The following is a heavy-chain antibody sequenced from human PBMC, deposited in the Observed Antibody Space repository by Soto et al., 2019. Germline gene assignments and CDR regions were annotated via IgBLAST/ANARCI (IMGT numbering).Heavy chain of an antibody. J-gene: IGHJ4*02. V-gene: IGHV3-53*02. CDR2: IYSGGST. CDR3: ARESPYCGGDCEGIFDY. D-gene: IGHD2-21*02. Sequence: EVQLVETGGGLIQPGGSLRLSRAASGFTVSSNYMSWVRQAPGKGLEWVSVIYSGGSTYYADSVKGRFTISRDNSKNTLYLQMNSLRAEDTAVYYCARESPYCGGDCEGIFDYWGQGTLVTVSS. CDR1: GFTVSSNY.